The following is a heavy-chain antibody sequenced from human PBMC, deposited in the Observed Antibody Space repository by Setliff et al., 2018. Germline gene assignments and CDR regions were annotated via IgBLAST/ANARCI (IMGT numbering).Heavy chain of an antibody. Sequence: SETLSLTCTVSGGSISSYHWSWIRQPPGKRLEWIGYISYSGSTNYNPSLKSRVTISVDTSKNQFSLKLNSVTAADTAVYYCARGWVRRSGWPALDPWGQGTLVTVSS. D-gene: IGHD6-19*01. V-gene: IGHV4-59*01. CDR1: GGSISSYH. J-gene: IGHJ5*02. CDR3: ARGWVRRSGWPALDP. CDR2: ISYSGST.